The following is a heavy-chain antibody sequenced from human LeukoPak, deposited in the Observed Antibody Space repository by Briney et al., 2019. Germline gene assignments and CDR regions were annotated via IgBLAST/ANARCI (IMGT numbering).Heavy chain of an antibody. CDR2: INAATGNT. Sequence: ASVKVSFKTSGYTFTSYSMHWVRQAPGQRLEWMGWINAATGNTSYSQKFLGRVTITREKSASTAYMVLSGLTSEDMAVYYCARVQLATGVVDYWGQGTLVTVSS. D-gene: IGHD1-1*01. J-gene: IGHJ4*02. CDR3: ARVQLATGVVDY. CDR1: GYTFTSYS. V-gene: IGHV1-3*01.